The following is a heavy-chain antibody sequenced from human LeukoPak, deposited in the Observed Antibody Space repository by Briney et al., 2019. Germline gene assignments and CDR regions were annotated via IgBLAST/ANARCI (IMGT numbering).Heavy chain of an antibody. Sequence: ASVKVSCKASGYTFTGYYMHWVRQAPGQGLEWMGWINPNSGGTNYAQKFQGRVTMTRDMSTSTVYMELSSLRSEDTAVYYCARDPVGGSGWYYFDYWGQGTLVTVSS. CDR3: ARDPVGGSGWYYFDY. CDR2: INPNSGGT. V-gene: IGHV1-2*02. D-gene: IGHD6-19*01. J-gene: IGHJ4*02. CDR1: GYTFTGYY.